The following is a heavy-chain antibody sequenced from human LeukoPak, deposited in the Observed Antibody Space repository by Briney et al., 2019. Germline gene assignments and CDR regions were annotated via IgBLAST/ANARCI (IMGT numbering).Heavy chain of an antibody. D-gene: IGHD1-26*01. Sequence: GGSLRLSCAASGVTVSSNFMSWVRQAPGKGLEWVSSISSSSSYIYYADSVKGRFTISRDNAKNSLYLQMNSLRAEDTAVYYCAKGRGWEASYYYYYMDVWGKGTTVTISS. V-gene: IGHV3-21*01. CDR3: AKGRGWEASYYYYYMDV. CDR1: GVTVSSNF. CDR2: ISSSSSYI. J-gene: IGHJ6*03.